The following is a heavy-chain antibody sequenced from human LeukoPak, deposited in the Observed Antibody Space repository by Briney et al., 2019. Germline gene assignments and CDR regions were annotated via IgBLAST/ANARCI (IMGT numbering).Heavy chain of an antibody. CDR2: INYSGST. CDR1: GGSISNTFYY. CDR3: ARRRFVRGPDVVNPFDY. V-gene: IGHV4-39*01. Sequence: SETLSLTCTVSGGSISNTFYYWGWIRQPPGKGLEWIGSINYSGSTYYNPSLKSRVTISIDTSKNQFSLNLSSVTAADTAVYYCARRRFVRGPDVVNPFDYWGQGTLVTVSS. D-gene: IGHD2-8*01. J-gene: IGHJ4*02.